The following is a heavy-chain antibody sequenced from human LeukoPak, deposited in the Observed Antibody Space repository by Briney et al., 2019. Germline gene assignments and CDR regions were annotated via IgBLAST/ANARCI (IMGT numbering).Heavy chain of an antibody. Sequence: GASVKVSCKASGYTFTRYGISWVRQAPGQGLEWMGWISAYNGNTNYAQKLQGRVTMTTDTSTRTAYMELRSLRSDDTAVYYCAREYGYHDSSGYYSDYWGQGTLVTVSS. CDR3: AREYGYHDSSGYYSDY. D-gene: IGHD3-22*01. CDR2: ISAYNGNT. CDR1: GYTFTRYG. J-gene: IGHJ4*02. V-gene: IGHV1-18*01.